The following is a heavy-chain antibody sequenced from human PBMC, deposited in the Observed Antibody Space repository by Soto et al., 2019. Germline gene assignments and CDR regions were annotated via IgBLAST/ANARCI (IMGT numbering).Heavy chain of an antibody. CDR3: ARGPRRVYSGYDSNWFDP. CDR1: GDSVSSNSAA. V-gene: IGHV6-1*01. D-gene: IGHD5-12*01. Sequence: SQTLSLTCAISGDSVSSNSAAWNWIRQSPSRGLEWLGRTYYRSKWYNDYAVSVKSRITINPDTSKNQFSLQLNSVTPEDTAVYYCARGPRRVYSGYDSNWFDPWGQGTLVTVSS. CDR2: TYYRSKWYN. J-gene: IGHJ5*02.